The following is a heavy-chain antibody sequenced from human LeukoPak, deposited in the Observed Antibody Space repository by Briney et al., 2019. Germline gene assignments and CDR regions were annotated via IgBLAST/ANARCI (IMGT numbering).Heavy chain of an antibody. CDR1: GGTFSSYA. V-gene: IGHV1-18*01. J-gene: IGHJ4*02. CDR2: ISAYNGNT. Sequence: ASVKVSCKASGGTFSSYAITWVRQAPGQGLEWMGWISAYNGNTNYAQKLQGRVTMTTDTSTSTAYMELRSLRSDDTAVYYCARDATDYYGSGSYYSGDYWGQGTLVTVSS. D-gene: IGHD3-10*01. CDR3: ARDATDYYGSGSYYSGDY.